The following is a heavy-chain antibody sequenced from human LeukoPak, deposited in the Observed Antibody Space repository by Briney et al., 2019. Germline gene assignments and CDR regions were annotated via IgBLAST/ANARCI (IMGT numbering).Heavy chain of an antibody. V-gene: IGHV3-23*01. J-gene: IGHJ4*02. CDR3: AKGGPAMVGSDFDY. Sequence: EPGGSLRLSCAASGFTFSSYAMSWVRQAPGKALEWVSAISGSGGSTYYADSVKGRFTISRDNSKNTLYLQMNSLRAEDTAVYYCAKGGPAMVGSDFDYWGQGTLVTVSS. CDR1: GFTFSSYA. D-gene: IGHD5-18*01. CDR2: ISGSGGST.